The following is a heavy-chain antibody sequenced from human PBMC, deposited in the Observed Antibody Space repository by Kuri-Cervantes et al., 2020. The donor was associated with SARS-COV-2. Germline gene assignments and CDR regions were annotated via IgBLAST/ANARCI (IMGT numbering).Heavy chain of an antibody. CDR1: GFSFSMYW. J-gene: IGHJ4*02. V-gene: IGHV3-7*01. CDR2: IKKDGSEK. D-gene: IGHD5-24*01. CDR3: ARAGRWLQSTPFDY. Sequence: GGSLRLSCAASGFSFSMYWMSWVRQAPGKGLEWVANIKKDGSEKYYVDSVKGRFTISRDNAKNSLYLQINSLRAEDTAVYYCARAGRWLQSTPFDYWGQGNLVTVSS.